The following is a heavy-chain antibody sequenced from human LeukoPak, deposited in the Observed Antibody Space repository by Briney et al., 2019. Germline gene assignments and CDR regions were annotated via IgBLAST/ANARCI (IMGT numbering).Heavy chain of an antibody. CDR3: ARDLQQLGLYYFDY. CDR1: GFTFSSYG. CDR2: ISNEGSIR. J-gene: IGHJ4*02. V-gene: IGHV3-30*03. Sequence: GGSLRLSCAASGFTFSSYGIHWVRQAPGKGLEWVAVISNEGSIRYYVDSVKGRYTISRDNSKNTLYLQMNSLRAEDTAVYYCARDLQQLGLYYFDYWGQGTLVTVSS. D-gene: IGHD6-13*01.